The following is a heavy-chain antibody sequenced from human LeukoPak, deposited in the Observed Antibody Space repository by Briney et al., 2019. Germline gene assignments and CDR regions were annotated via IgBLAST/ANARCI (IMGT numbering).Heavy chain of an antibody. J-gene: IGHJ3*02. CDR1: GYILTSYG. V-gene: IGHV1-18*01. D-gene: IGHD6-6*01. Sequence: ASVKVSCKASGYILTSYGISWVRQAPGQELVCLGWTNTYNGNTNYPQNFQGRVTMTIDTSTNTAYMELRSLRSDDTAVYYCVRVSSSRGKLDAFDIWGQGTMVTVSP. CDR3: VRVSSSRGKLDAFDI. CDR2: TNTYNGNT.